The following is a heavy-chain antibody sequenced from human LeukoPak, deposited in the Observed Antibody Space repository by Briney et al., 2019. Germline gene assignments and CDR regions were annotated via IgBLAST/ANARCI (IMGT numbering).Heavy chain of an antibody. CDR2: ISYDGSNK. CDR1: GFTFSSYA. Sequence: PGGSLRLSCAASGFTFSSYAMHWVRQAPGKGLEWVAVISYDGSNKYYADSVKGRFIISRDNSKNTLYLQMNSLRAEDTAVYYCARASGVWGQGTTVTVTS. V-gene: IGHV3-30*04. CDR3: ARASGV. J-gene: IGHJ6*02. D-gene: IGHD3-10*01.